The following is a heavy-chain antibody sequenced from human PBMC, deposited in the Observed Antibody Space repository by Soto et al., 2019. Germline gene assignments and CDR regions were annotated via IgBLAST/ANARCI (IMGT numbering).Heavy chain of an antibody. J-gene: IGHJ6*02. CDR3: ARDKKEIVLMVYAKYYYYGMDV. CDR2: IIPIFGTA. D-gene: IGHD2-8*01. CDR1: GGTFSSYA. Sequence: RASVKVSCKASGGTFSSYAISWVRQAPGQGLEWMGGIIPIFGTANYAQKFQGRVTITADESTSTAYMELSSLRSEDTAVYYCARDKKEIVLMVYAKYYYYGMDVWGQGTTVTVSS. V-gene: IGHV1-69*13.